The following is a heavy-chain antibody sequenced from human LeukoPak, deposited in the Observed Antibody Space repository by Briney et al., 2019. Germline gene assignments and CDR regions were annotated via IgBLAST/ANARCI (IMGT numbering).Heavy chain of an antibody. V-gene: IGHV3-33*01. Sequence: GGSLRLSCAASGFTFSSYGMHWVRQAPGKGLEWVAVIWYDGSNKYYADPVKGRFTISRDNSKNTLYLQMNSLRAEDTAVYYCARDLSYDSSGYPDYWGQGTLVTVSS. J-gene: IGHJ4*02. CDR2: IWYDGSNK. CDR3: ARDLSYDSSGYPDY. D-gene: IGHD3-22*01. CDR1: GFTFSSYG.